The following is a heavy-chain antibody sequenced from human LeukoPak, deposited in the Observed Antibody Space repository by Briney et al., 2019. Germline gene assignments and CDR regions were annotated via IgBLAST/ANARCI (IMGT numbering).Heavy chain of an antibody. CDR2: ISAYNGNT. V-gene: IGHV1-18*01. CDR3: ARDGGPMNPMGGHYYMDV. D-gene: IGHD3-10*01. J-gene: IGHJ6*03. CDR1: GYTFTSYG. Sequence: ASVKVSCKASGYTFTSYGISWVRQAPGQGLEWMGWISAYNGNTNYAQKLQGRVTMTTDTSTSTAYMELRSLRSDDTAVYYCARDGGPMNPMGGHYYMDVWGKGTTVTVSS.